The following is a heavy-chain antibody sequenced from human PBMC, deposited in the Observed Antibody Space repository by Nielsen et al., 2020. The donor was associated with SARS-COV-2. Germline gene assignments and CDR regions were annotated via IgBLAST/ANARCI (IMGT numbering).Heavy chain of an antibody. CDR1: GYSISSGYY. CDR3: ARGVSSSWYLSYYYYYMDV. CDR2: IYHSGST. Sequence: SETLSLTCTVSGYSISSGYYWGWIRQPPGKGLEWIGSIYHSGSTYYNPSLKSRVTISVDTSKNQFSLKLSSVTAADTAVYYCARGVSSSWYLSYYYYYMDVWGKGTTVTVSS. J-gene: IGHJ6*03. D-gene: IGHD6-13*01. V-gene: IGHV4-38-2*02.